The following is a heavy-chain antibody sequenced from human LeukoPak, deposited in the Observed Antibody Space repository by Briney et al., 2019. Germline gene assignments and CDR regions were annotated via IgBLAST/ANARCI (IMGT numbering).Heavy chain of an antibody. V-gene: IGHV4-39*01. CDR3: ARLEWGSGGSGSFDY. J-gene: IGHJ4*02. CDR1: GFTFSSYE. D-gene: IGHD6-25*01. Sequence: PGGSLRLSCAASGFTFSSYEMNWIRQPPGKGLEWIGSMYYNGYTYYNPSLKSRVTMSVDTSKNQFSLKLTSVTAADTAVYYCARLEWGSGGSGSFDYWGQGTLVTISS. CDR2: MYYNGYT.